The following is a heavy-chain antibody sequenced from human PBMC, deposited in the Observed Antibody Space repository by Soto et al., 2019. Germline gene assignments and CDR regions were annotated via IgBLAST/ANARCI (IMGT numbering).Heavy chain of an antibody. V-gene: IGHV3-23*01. CDR3: AKVGWNTMTTVTKGYFQH. D-gene: IGHD4-17*01. CDR2: ISGSGGGT. J-gene: IGHJ1*01. Sequence: EVQLLESGGGLVQPGGSLRLSCAASGFTFSNYAMNWVRQAPGKGLEWVSTISGSGGGTYYADSVKGRFTISSDNSKNTLYLQMNSLRAEDTAVYYCAKVGWNTMTTVTKGYFQHWGQGTLVTVSS. CDR1: GFTFSNYA.